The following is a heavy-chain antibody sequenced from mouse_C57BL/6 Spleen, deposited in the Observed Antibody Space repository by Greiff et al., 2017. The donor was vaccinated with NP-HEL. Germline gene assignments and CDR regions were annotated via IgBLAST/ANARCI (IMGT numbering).Heavy chain of an antibody. J-gene: IGHJ2*01. Sequence: EVNVVESGGGLVKPGGSLKLSCAASGFTFSDYGMHWVRQAPETGLEWVAYISSGSSTIYYADTVKGRFTISRDNAKNTLFLQMTSLRSEDTAMYYCARPGRYDYDGYYFDYWGQGTTLTVSS. D-gene: IGHD2-4*01. CDR2: ISSGSSTI. CDR3: ARPGRYDYDGYYFDY. V-gene: IGHV5-17*01. CDR1: GFTFSDYG.